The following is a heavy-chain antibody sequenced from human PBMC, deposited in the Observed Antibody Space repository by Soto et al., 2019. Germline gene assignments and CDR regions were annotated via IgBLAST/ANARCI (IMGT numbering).Heavy chain of an antibody. Sequence: EVQLVESGGGLVQPGGSLRLSCAASGFTFSTYWMNWVRQAPGKGLEWVANIKQDGSEKYYVDSVKGRFTISRDNAKNSLYLQLNSLRAEDTAVYYCARGPRVGWYGDYWGQGTLVTVSS. CDR2: IKQDGSEK. CDR1: GFTFSTYW. CDR3: ARGPRVGWYGDY. V-gene: IGHV3-7*01. D-gene: IGHD2-15*01. J-gene: IGHJ4*02.